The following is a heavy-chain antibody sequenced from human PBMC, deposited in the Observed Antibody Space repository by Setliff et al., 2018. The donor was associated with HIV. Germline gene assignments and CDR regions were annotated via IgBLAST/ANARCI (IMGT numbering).Heavy chain of an antibody. CDR2: IWYDGSNK. Sequence: PGGSLRLSCAASGFPFSSYAMHWVRQAPGKGLEWVAIIWYDGSNKYYADSLKGRFTISRDNSKNTLYLQMNSLRAEDTAVYYCAKVSIWFGTGAFDIWGQGTMVTVSS. CDR3: AKVSIWFGTGAFDI. J-gene: IGHJ3*02. D-gene: IGHD3-10*01. V-gene: IGHV3-30*02. CDR1: GFPFSSYA.